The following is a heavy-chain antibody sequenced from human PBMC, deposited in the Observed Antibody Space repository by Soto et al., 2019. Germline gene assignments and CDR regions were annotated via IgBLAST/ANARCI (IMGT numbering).Heavy chain of an antibody. CDR2: IIPTIGTV. CDR1: GGTFSSYA. J-gene: IGHJ3*02. V-gene: IGHV1-69*13. CDR3: ASLHYYDSSGYYFSAFDI. Sequence: SVKVSCKASGGTFSSYAVSWVRQAPGQGLEWMGGIIPTIGTVKYGQKFQGRVTITADESTSTAYMELSSLRSEDTAVYYCASLHYYDSSGYYFSAFDIWGQGTMVTVSS. D-gene: IGHD3-22*01.